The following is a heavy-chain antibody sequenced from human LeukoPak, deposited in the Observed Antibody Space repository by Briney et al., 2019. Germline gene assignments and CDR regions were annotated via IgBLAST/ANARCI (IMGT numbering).Heavy chain of an antibody. CDR3: TTRDTAKRKRDDAFDI. V-gene: IGHV3-15*01. D-gene: IGHD5-18*01. CDR2: IKSKTDGGTT. CDR1: GFTFSNAW. Sequence: GGSLRLSCAASGFTFSNAWMSWVRQAPGKGLEWVGRIKSKTDGGTTDYAAPVKGRFTISRDDSKNTLYLQMNSLETEDTAVYYCTTRDTAKRKRDDAFDIWGQGTMVTVSS. J-gene: IGHJ3*02.